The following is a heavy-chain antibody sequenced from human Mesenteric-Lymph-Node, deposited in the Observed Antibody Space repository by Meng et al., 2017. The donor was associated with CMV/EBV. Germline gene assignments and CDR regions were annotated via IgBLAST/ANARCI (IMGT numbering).Heavy chain of an antibody. D-gene: IGHD2-2*01. CDR2: IYNGGTT. CDR3: ARGCNSLSCYFY. V-gene: IGHV3-53*01. CDR1: GFSVSTNY. J-gene: IGHJ4*02. Sequence: GGSLRLSCAASGFSVSTNYMSWVRQAPGKGLECVSVIYNGGTTYYADSVKGRFTISRDNSKNTLYLQMNSLRAEDTAVYYCARGCNSLSCYFYWGQGTLVTVSS.